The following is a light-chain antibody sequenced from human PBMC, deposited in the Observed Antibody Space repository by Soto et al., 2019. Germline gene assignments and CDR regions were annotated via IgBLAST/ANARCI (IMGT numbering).Light chain of an antibody. Sequence: EVVMTQSPATLSVSPGERATLSCRASQSVSINLAWYQQKPGQAPRLLIFGASTRDTGIPARFSGSGSGTEFTLTISSLQSEDFAVYYCHQYNNWPPWTFGQGTKVEIK. V-gene: IGKV3-15*01. CDR1: QSVSIN. CDR2: GAS. J-gene: IGKJ1*01. CDR3: HQYNNWPPWT.